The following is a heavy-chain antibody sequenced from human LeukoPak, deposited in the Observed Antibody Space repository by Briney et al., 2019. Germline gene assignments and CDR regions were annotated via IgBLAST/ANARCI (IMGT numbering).Heavy chain of an antibody. D-gene: IGHD3-22*01. J-gene: IGHJ3*02. CDR3: ATVTYYYDSSGFAFDI. CDR2: FDPEDGET. CDR1: GYTLTESS. Sequence: ASVKVSCKVSGYTLTESSMHWVRQAPGKGLEWMGGFDPEDGETIYAQKFQGRVTMTEDTSTDTAYMELSSLRSEDTAVYYCATVTYYYDSSGFAFDIWGQGTMVTVSS. V-gene: IGHV1-24*01.